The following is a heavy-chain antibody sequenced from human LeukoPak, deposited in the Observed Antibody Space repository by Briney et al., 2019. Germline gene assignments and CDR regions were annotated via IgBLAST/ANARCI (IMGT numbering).Heavy chain of an antibody. D-gene: IGHD4-17*01. CDR2: ISYDGSNK. Sequence: GGSLRLSCAASGFTFGSYGMHWVRQAPGKGLEWVAVISYDGSNKYYADSVKGRFTISRDNSKNTLYLQMNSLRAEDTAVYYCAKPEMTTVTMIKAYAFDIWGQGTMVTVSS. V-gene: IGHV3-30*18. CDR3: AKPEMTTVTMIKAYAFDI. CDR1: GFTFGSYG. J-gene: IGHJ3*02.